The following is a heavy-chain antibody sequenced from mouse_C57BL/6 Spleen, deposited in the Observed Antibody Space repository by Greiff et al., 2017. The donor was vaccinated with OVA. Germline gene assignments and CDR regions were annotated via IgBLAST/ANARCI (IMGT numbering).Heavy chain of an antibody. CDR3: TRGAQATYGFAY. CDR2: IDPETGGT. J-gene: IGHJ3*01. CDR1: GYTFTDYE. D-gene: IGHD3-2*02. Sequence: LVESGAELVRPGASVTLSCKASGYTFTDYEMHWVKQTPVHGLEWIGAIDPETGGTAYNQKFKGKAILTADKSSSTAYMELRSLTSEDSAVYYCTRGAQATYGFAYWGQGTLVTVSA. V-gene: IGHV1-15*01.